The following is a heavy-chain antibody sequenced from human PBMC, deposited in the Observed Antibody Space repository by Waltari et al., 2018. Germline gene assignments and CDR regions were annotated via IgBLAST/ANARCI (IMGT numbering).Heavy chain of an antibody. CDR1: GYTPTELS. CDR2: FDPEDGET. J-gene: IGHJ4*02. Sequence: VQRLQSGAGVKKPGASVKVPCKVSGYTPTELSITWVRQAPGKGLEWMGGFDPEDGETIYAQKFQGRVTMTEDTSTDTAYMELSSLRSEDTAVYYCATDQGATLDYWGQGTLVTVSS. V-gene: IGHV1-24*01. D-gene: IGHD1-26*01. CDR3: ATDQGATLDY.